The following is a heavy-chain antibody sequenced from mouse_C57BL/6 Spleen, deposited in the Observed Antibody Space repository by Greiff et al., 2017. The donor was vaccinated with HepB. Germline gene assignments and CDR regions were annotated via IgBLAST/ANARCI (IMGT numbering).Heavy chain of an antibody. V-gene: IGHV5-4*01. Sequence: EVQLVESGGGLVKPGGSLKLSCAASGFTFSSYAMSWVRQTPEKRLEWVATISDGGSYTYYPDNVKGRFTISRDNAKNNLYLQMSHLKSEDTAMYYCARAMVTTTFDYWGQGTTLTVSS. CDR1: GFTFSSYA. CDR2: ISDGGSYT. CDR3: ARAMVTTTFDY. J-gene: IGHJ2*01. D-gene: IGHD2-2*01.